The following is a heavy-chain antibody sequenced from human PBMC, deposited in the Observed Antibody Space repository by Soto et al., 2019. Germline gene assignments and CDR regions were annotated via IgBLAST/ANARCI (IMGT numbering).Heavy chain of an antibody. D-gene: IGHD3-10*01. V-gene: IGHV1-8*01. J-gene: IGHJ4*02. CDR1: GYTFTSYD. CDR3: ARTYYYGSGSYLEPPAFDY. Sequence: ASVKVSCKASGYTFTSYDINWVRQATGQGLEWMGWMNPNSGNTGYAQKFQGRVTITRDTSASTAYMELSSLRSEDTAVYYCARTYYYGSGSYLEPPAFDYWGQGTLVTVSS. CDR2: MNPNSGNT.